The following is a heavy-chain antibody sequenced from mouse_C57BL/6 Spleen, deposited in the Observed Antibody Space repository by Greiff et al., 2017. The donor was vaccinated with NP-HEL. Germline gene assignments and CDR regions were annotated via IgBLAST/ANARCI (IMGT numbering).Heavy chain of an antibody. V-gene: IGHV1-54*01. CDR2: INPGSGGT. CDR3: ARYPDYYYAMDD. Sequence: QVQLQQSGAELVRPGTSVKVSCKASGYAFTNYLIEWVKQRPGQGLEWIGVINPGSGGTNYNEKFKGKATLTADKSSSTAYMQLSSLTSEDSAVYFCARYPDYYYAMDDWGQGTSVTVSS. J-gene: IGHJ4*01. CDR1: GYAFTNYL.